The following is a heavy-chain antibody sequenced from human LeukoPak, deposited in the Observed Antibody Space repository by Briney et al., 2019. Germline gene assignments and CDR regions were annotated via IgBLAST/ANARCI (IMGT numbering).Heavy chain of an antibody. D-gene: IGHD3-10*01. CDR2: ISSSGDST. V-gene: IGHV3-23*01. CDR1: GFTFSFYA. CDR3: ASVEWFGDLTFEG. J-gene: IGHJ4*02. Sequence: GGSLRLSCAASGFTFSFYAMSWVCQAPGKGLEWVSAISSSGDSTYYTDSARGRFTISRDNSNNTQFLQINSLRADDTAVYYCASVEWFGDLTFEGWGRGTLVTVSS.